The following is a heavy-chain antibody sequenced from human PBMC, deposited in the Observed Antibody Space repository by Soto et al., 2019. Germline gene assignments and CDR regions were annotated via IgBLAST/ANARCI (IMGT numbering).Heavy chain of an antibody. CDR3: ARTHSGSYYSVFNY. D-gene: IGHD1-26*01. J-gene: IGHJ4*02. CDR2: IYRSGTT. Sequence: SETLSLTCVVSNFSISSGYYWGWIRQSPGKGLEWIASIYRSGTTSYNPSLRSRVTISVDPSKNQFSLMLTAVTAADTAVYYCARTHSGSYYSVFNYWGRGSLVTVSS. CDR1: NFSISSGYY. V-gene: IGHV4-38-2*01.